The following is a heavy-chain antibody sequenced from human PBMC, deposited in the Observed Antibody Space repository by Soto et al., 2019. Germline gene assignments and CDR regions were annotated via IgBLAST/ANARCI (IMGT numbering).Heavy chain of an antibody. CDR2: INPNSGGT. J-gene: IGHJ3*02. CDR1: GYTFTGYY. V-gene: IGHV1-2*02. Sequence: ASVKVSCKASGYTFTGYYMHWVRQAPGQGLEWMGWINPNSGGTNYAQKFQGRVTMTRDTSISTAYMELSRLRSDDTAVYYGARESSAYGSGSPDAFDIWGQGTMVTVSS. D-gene: IGHD3-10*01. CDR3: ARESSAYGSGSPDAFDI.